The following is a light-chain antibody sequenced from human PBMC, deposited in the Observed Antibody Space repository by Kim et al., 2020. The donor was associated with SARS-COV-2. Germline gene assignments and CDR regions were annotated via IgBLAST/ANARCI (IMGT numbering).Light chain of an antibody. CDR3: QAWDSSTEV. CDR1: KLGDKY. J-gene: IGLJ1*01. Sequence: SEAQGQTASITCSGDKLGDKYACWYQQKPGQSPVLVIYQDSKRPSGIPERFSGSNSGNTATLTISGTQAMDEADYYCQAWDSSTEVFGTGTKVTVL. CDR2: QDS. V-gene: IGLV3-1*01.